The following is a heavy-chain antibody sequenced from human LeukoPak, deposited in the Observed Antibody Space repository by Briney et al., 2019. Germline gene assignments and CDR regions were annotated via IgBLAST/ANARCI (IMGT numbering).Heavy chain of an antibody. Sequence: PGGSLRLSCAASGFTFSSYDMDWVRQVIGKGLEWVAAIGTAGDTYYSGSVKGRFAISTENAKNSLYLQMNSLRAGDTAVYYCARSPRGSNWDFDYWGQGTLVTVSS. J-gene: IGHJ4*02. V-gene: IGHV3-13*01. CDR1: GFTFSSYD. D-gene: IGHD6-13*01. CDR2: IGTAGDT. CDR3: ARSPRGSNWDFDY.